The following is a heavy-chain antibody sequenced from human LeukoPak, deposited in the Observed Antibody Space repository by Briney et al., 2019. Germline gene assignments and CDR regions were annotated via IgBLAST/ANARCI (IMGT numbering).Heavy chain of an antibody. V-gene: IGHV1-69*13. Sequence: ASVKVSCKASGGTFSSYAISWVRQAPGQGLEWMGGIIPIFGTANYAQKFQGRVTITADESTSTAYMELSSLRSEDTAVYYCARVPSSGYYLSDAFDIWGQGTMVTVSS. CDR2: IIPIFGTA. J-gene: IGHJ3*02. CDR1: GGTFSSYA. D-gene: IGHD3-22*01. CDR3: ARVPSSGYYLSDAFDI.